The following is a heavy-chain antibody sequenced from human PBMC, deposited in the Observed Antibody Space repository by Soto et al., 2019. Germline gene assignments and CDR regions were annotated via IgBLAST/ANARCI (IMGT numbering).Heavy chain of an antibody. Sequence: SLRLSCAASGFTFSSYAMSWVRQAPGKGLEWVSAISGSGGSTYYADSVKGRFTISRDNSKNTLYLQMNSLRAEDTAVYYCAKALEYYDILTGYFSETYYFDYWGQGTLVTVSS. CDR3: AKALEYYDILTGYFSETYYFDY. CDR2: ISGSGGST. CDR1: GFTFSSYA. J-gene: IGHJ4*02. D-gene: IGHD3-9*01. V-gene: IGHV3-23*01.